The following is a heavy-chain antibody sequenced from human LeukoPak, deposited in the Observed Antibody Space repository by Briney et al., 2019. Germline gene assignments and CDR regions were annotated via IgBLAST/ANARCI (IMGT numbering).Heavy chain of an antibody. CDR1: GGSISSSSYY. V-gene: IGHV4-39*07. Sequence: SETLSLTCTVSGGSISSSSYYWGWIRQPPGKGLEWIGSIYYSGSTYYNPSLKSRVTISVDTSKNQFSLKLSSVTAADTAVYYCARTWSGELKVWGQGTLVTVSS. D-gene: IGHD1-26*01. CDR3: ARTWSGELKV. CDR2: IYYSGST. J-gene: IGHJ4*02.